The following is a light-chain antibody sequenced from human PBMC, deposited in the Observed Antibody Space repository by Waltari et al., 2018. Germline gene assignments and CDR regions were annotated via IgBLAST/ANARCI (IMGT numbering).Light chain of an antibody. V-gene: IGKV3-20*01. Sequence: IVLTQSPGTLSLSPGERATLSCRASQTFSRSLTWYQQKPGQAPKLLIYCASTRATGIPDRFTGRGSWNGFQLTISSLGAENFAIYFCQHYVRLPATFGQGTKVEIK. CDR1: QTFSRS. CDR3: QHYVRLPAT. CDR2: CAS. J-gene: IGKJ1*01.